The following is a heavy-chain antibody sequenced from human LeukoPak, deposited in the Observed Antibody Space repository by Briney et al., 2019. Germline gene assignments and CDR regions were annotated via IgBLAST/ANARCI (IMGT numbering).Heavy chain of an antibody. J-gene: IGHJ4*02. CDR2: IIPIFSTA. CDR3: ARLGPGGMSTITN. Sequence: ASVKVSCKASGGTFSSYAISWVRQAPGQGLEWMGGIIPIFSTANYAQKFQGRVTITADESTSTAYMELSSLRSEDTAVYYCARLGPGGMSTITNWGQGTLVTVSS. D-gene: IGHD5-24*01. V-gene: IGHV1-69*01. CDR1: GGTFSSYA.